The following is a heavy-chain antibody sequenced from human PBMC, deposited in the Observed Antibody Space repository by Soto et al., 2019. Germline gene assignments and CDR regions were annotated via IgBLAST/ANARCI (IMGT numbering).Heavy chain of an antibody. Sequence: RCVTTTVSGGFISRGGYYGSWIRQHPGKGLEWIGYIYYSGSTYYNPSLKSRVTISVDTSKNQFSLKLSSVTAADTAVYYCARGYSSSWYSAFDIWGQGTMVT. CDR3: ARGYSSSWYSAFDI. V-gene: IGHV4-31*02. CDR1: GGFISRGGYY. D-gene: IGHD6-13*01. CDR2: IYYSGST. J-gene: IGHJ3*02.